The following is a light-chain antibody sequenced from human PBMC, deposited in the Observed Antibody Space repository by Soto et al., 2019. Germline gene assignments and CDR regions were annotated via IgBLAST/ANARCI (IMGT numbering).Light chain of an antibody. CDR1: QGISSR. J-gene: IGKJ4*01. V-gene: IGKV1-12*01. CDR2: AAS. Sequence: DIPMTQSPSSVSASVGDRVTITCRASQGISSRLAWYQQKAGKAPNLLIYAASSLQSGVPSRFSGSGSETDFTLTIGSLQPEDCATYNCQQANSFPLTGGGGTKVEIK. CDR3: QQANSFPLT.